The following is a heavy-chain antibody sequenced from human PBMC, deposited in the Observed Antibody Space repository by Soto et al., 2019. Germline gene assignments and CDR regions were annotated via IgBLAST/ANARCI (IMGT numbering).Heavy chain of an antibody. V-gene: IGHV1-18*01. J-gene: IGHJ4*02. CDR2: ISAYNGNT. D-gene: IGHD2-8*01. CDR1: GYTFTSYG. CDR3: ARSVLMVENDY. Sequence: GASVKASCTASGYTFTSYGISWLRQAPGQGLEWMGWISAYNGNTNYAQKLQGRVTMTTDTATSTAYMELRSLRSDDTAVYYCARSVLMVENDYWGQGTLVTVSS.